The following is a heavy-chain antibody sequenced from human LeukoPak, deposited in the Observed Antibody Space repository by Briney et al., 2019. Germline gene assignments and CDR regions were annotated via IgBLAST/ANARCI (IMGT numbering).Heavy chain of an antibody. V-gene: IGHV4-39*01. Sequence: PSETLSLTCTVSGRSISSSSYYWGSIRQPPGKGLERIGSIYYSGSTYYKPSLKSRVTISVDTCKNQFSLKLSSVTAADTAVYYCTRQGAEWLAYFVYWGQGTLVTVSS. J-gene: IGHJ4*02. CDR3: TRQGAEWLAYFVY. CDR1: GRSISSSSYY. D-gene: IGHD6-19*01. CDR2: IYYSGST.